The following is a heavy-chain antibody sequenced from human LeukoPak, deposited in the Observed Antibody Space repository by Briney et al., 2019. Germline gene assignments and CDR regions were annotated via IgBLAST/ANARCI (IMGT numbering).Heavy chain of an antibody. CDR3: ARDLRYCSGITCYLSFDY. V-gene: IGHV3-11*01. CDR2: ISSGGSTT. CDR1: GFTFSDYY. J-gene: IGHJ4*02. D-gene: IGHD2-15*01. Sequence: GGSLRLSCAASGFTFSDYYMSWIRQAPGKGLQWISFISSGGSTTNYADSVKGRFTISRDNAKNSLYLQMNSLRAEDTAVYYCARDLRYCSGITCYLSFDYWGQGTLVTVSS.